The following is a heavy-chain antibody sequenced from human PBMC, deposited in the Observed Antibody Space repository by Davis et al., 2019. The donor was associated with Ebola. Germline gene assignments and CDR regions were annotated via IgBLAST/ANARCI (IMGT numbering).Heavy chain of an antibody. Sequence: ASVKVSCKASGYTFTNYYMHWVRQAPGQGLEWMGMINPNDGRTIYAQKFQGRVTITVDEISNTAYMEQSSLRSEDTAVYYCAIAMAGYFDHWGQGTLVTVSS. CDR3: AIAMAGYFDH. CDR2: INPNDGRT. D-gene: IGHD6-19*01. CDR1: GYTFTNYY. V-gene: IGHV1-46*01. J-gene: IGHJ4*02.